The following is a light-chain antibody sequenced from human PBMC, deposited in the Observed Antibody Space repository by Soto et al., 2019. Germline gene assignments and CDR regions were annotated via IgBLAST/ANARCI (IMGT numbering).Light chain of an antibody. CDR1: SSDIGAYDY. V-gene: IGLV2-14*01. CDR3: SSYTSTITPCV. CDR2: EVN. Sequence: QSVLTQPASLSGSPGQSVTISCTGTSSDIGAYDYVSWVQQDPGKAPKLMISEVNNLPSGVASRFSGSKSGNRGYLTISALQVEDEAEYYCSSYTSTITPCVFGTGTKVTGL. J-gene: IGLJ1*01.